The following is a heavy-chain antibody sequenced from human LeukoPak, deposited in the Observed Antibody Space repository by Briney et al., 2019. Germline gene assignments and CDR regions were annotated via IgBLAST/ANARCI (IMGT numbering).Heavy chain of an antibody. CDR2: ITHDGSDK. D-gene: IGHD3-10*01. CDR3: ARGGHRQKEF. J-gene: IGHJ4*02. CDR1: GLTPSNYW. Sequence: GRSLRLSCSASGLTPSNYWMTWVRQSPGHGLGWVAIITHDGSDKYCVDSVKVRFTISRDNAKNSLYLQMSSLRAEDTAVYYCARGGHRQKEFWGQGTLVTVSS. V-gene: IGHV3-7*01.